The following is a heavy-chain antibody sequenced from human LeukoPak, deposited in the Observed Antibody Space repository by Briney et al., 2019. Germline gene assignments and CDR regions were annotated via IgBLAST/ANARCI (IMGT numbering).Heavy chain of an antibody. CDR3: ARDNSESNTVVPPGDI. J-gene: IGHJ3*02. CDR1: GYTFSIYN. Sequence: SVKVSCKASGYTFSIYNMHWVRQAPGQGLEWMGRIIPILGIANYAQKFQGRVTITADKSTSTAYMELSSLRSEDTAVYYCARDNSESNTVVPPGDIWGQGTMVTVSS. V-gene: IGHV1-69*04. D-gene: IGHD4-23*01. CDR2: IIPILGIA.